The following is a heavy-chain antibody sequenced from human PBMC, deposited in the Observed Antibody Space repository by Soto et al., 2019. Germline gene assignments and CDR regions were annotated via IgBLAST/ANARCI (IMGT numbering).Heavy chain of an antibody. CDR1: CASISDSHW. Sequence: QVQLQESGPGLVKPSGTLSLTCVVSCASISDSHWWTWVRQPPGKELEWIGEMFHTGSTNYNPTLKTRVTIQIDKSRAQFSRNLNSATATDTAVYYCARNIVYAIHAWGQGTTLTVSS. D-gene: IGHD3-16*02. CDR2: MFHTGST. V-gene: IGHV4-4*02. CDR3: ARNIVYAIHA. J-gene: IGHJ6*02.